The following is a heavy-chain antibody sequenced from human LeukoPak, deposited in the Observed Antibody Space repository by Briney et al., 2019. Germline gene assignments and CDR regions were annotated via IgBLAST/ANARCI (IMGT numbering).Heavy chain of an antibody. D-gene: IGHD2/OR15-2a*01. J-gene: IGHJ4*02. CDR1: GGSFSSGGYY. CDR3: ARVLYDYYFDY. CDR2: ISYSGIA. Sequence: PSQTLSPTCAVSGGSFSSGGYYWSWIRHHPGKGLEWLACISYSGIAYYNPSLKSRLTISVDTSKNQFSLELSSVTAADTALYYCARVLYDYYFDYWGQGTLVTVSS. V-gene: IGHV4-31*11.